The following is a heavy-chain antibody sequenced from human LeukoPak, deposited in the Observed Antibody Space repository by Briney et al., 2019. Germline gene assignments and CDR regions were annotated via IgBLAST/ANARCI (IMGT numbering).Heavy chain of an antibody. V-gene: IGHV3-21*01. CDR3: ARGKESGNLDY. CDR2: ISSSSYI. Sequence: GGSLRLSCAASGFTFSSYSMNWVRQAPGKGLEWVSSISSSSYIYYADSVKGRFTISRDNAKNSLYLQMNSLRAEDTAVYYCARGKESGNLDYWGQGTLVTVSS. D-gene: IGHD4-23*01. CDR1: GFTFSSYS. J-gene: IGHJ4*02.